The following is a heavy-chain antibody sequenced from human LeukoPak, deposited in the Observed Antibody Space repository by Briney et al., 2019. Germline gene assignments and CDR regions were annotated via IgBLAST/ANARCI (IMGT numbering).Heavy chain of an antibody. D-gene: IGHD2-8*01. CDR1: GFTFSTFA. CDR2: IFPSGGEI. J-gene: IGHJ4*02. Sequence: PGGSLRLSCEASGFTFSTFAMIWVRQPPGKGLEWVSSIFPSGGEIRYADSVRGRFTISRDNSKSTLSLQMNSLRAEDTAVYYCAKDPDCTSGVCYTFFDYWGQGTLVTVSS. CDR3: AKDPDCTSGVCYTFFDY. V-gene: IGHV3-23*01.